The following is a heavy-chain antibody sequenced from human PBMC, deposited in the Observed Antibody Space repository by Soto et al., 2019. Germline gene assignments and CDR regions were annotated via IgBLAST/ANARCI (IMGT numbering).Heavy chain of an antibody. J-gene: IGHJ3*02. CDR1: GYTLPSYY. V-gene: IGHV1-46*01. CDR3: ATRGCGTAYDAFDI. D-gene: IGHD1-26*01. Sequence: QVQLVQFGAEVKKPGASVKVSCRASGYTLPSYYMHWVRQAPGQALEWMGIINPRGGSTSYAQKCQGKVTVTRDTSASTVYMELSSLRSEDTAVYYCATRGCGTAYDAFDIWGQGTMVTVSS. CDR2: INPRGGST.